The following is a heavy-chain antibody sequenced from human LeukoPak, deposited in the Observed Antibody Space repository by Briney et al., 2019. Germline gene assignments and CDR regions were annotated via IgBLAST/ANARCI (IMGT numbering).Heavy chain of an antibody. CDR3: AKPGRNWVLRDWFDA. CDR1: GVSISSSNYS. CDR2: IFNTGST. D-gene: IGHD2/OR15-2a*01. Sequence: PSETLSLTCTVSGVSISSSNYSWGWIRQPPGKGLEWIGSIFNTGSTYYNPSLKSRLTMSVDTAKYQFSLKLASVTVADTAVYYCAKPGRNWVLRDWFDAWGQGILVTVSS. V-gene: IGHV4-39*01. J-gene: IGHJ5*02.